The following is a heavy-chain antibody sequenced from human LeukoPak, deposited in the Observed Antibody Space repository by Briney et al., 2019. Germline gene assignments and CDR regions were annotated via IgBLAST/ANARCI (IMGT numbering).Heavy chain of an antibody. CDR1: GFTFDDYG. CDR2: INWNGGST. J-gene: IGHJ6*03. CDR3: ARPYDYHMDV. V-gene: IGHV3-20*04. Sequence: RSGGSLRLSCAASGFTFDDYGMSWVRQAPGKGLEWVSGINWNGGSTGYAGSVKGRFTISRDNAKNSLYLQINSLRAEDTALYYCARPYDYHMDVWGKGTTVTVSS.